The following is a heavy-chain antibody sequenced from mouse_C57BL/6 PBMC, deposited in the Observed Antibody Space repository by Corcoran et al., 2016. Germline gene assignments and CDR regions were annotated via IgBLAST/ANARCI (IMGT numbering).Heavy chain of an antibody. V-gene: IGHV1-26*01. D-gene: IGHD2-10*02. J-gene: IGHJ3*01. CDR1: GYTFTDYY. CDR3: ARRGYGNYTFAY. CDR2: INPNNGGT. Sequence: EVQLQQSGPELVKPGASVKISCKASGYTFTDYYMNWVKQSHGKSLEWIGDINPNNGGTSYNQKFKGKATLTVDKSSSTAYMELRSLTSEDSAVYYCARRGYGNYTFAYWGQGTLVTVSA.